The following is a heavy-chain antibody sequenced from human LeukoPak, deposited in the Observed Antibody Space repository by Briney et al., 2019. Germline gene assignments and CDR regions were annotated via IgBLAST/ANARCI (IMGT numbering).Heavy chain of an antibody. CDR1: GFTFNTYT. J-gene: IGHJ4*02. CDR3: AKVGFSGWYYFDY. Sequence: GGSLRLSCAASGFTFNTYTMAWVRQAPGKGLEWVSALSSSGTSTFYADSVKGRFTISRDNSKNTLYLQMNSLRAEDTSEYYCAKVGFSGWYYFDYWGQGTLVTVSS. CDR2: LSSSGTST. V-gene: IGHV3-23*01. D-gene: IGHD6-19*01.